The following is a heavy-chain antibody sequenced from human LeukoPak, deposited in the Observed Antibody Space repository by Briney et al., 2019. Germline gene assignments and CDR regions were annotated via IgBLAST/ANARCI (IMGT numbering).Heavy chain of an antibody. V-gene: IGHV3-23*01. Sequence: PGGSLRLSCAASGITFSSYAMSWVRQAPGKGLEWVSTIVGRGGITYYADSVKGRFTISRDNSKNTLYLQMNSLRAEDTAVYYCAGYGRGGYWGQGTLVTVSS. CDR3: AGYGRGGY. CDR2: IVGRGGIT. CDR1: GITFSSYA. D-gene: IGHD3-16*01. J-gene: IGHJ4*02.